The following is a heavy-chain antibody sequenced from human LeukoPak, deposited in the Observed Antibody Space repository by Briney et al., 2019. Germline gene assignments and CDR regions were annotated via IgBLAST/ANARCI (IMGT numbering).Heavy chain of an antibody. J-gene: IGHJ6*03. CDR2: INHSGST. D-gene: IGHD6-13*01. V-gene: IGHV4-39*07. Sequence: SETLSLTCTVSGGSISSSTYYWGWIRQPPGKGLEWIGEINHSGSTNYNPSLKSRVTISVDTSKNQFSLKLSSVTAADTAVYYCARGYSSSWSLGGYYYMDVWGKGTTVTVSS. CDR3: ARGYSSSWSLGGYYYMDV. CDR1: GGSISSSTYY.